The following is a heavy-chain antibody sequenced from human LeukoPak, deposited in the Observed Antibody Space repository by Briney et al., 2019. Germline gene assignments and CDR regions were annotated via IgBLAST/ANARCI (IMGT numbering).Heavy chain of an antibody. J-gene: IGHJ5*02. CDR2: ITTYNGNT. CDR1: GYTFTSYG. D-gene: IGHD2-15*01. V-gene: IGHV1-18*01. CDR3: ARLSPPIASFCSGGTCDSGGFDP. Sequence: ASVKVSCKASGYTFTSYGITWVRQAPGQGREWMGWITTYNGNTYYAQNFQGRVTMTADTSTSTAYMEVRSLRSDDTAVYYCARLSPPIASFCSGGTCDSGGFDPWGQGTLVTVPS.